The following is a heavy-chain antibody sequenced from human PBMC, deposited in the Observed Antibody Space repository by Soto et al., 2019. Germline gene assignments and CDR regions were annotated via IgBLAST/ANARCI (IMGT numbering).Heavy chain of an antibody. D-gene: IGHD5-12*01. CDR3: ARVVYSGYDWGTYYFDD. J-gene: IGHJ4*02. Sequence: SETLSLTCTVSGGSISSYYWSWIRQPPGKGLEWIGYIYYSGSTNYNPSLKSRVTISVDTSKNQFSLKLSSVTAADTAVYYCARVVYSGYDWGTYYFDDWGQRTLVTVSS. V-gene: IGHV4-59*01. CDR1: GGSISSYY. CDR2: IYYSGST.